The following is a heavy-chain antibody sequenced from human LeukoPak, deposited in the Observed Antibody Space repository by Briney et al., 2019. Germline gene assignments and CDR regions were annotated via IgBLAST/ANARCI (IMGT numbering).Heavy chain of an antibody. CDR1: GGSISSGGYY. D-gene: IGHD1-1*01. Sequence: PSQTLSLTCTVSGGSISSGGYYWSWIRQHPGKGLEWIGYIYYSGSTYYNPSLKSRVTISVDTSKNQFSLKLSSVTAAGTAVYYCARGELLNDSFDYWGQGTLVTVSS. J-gene: IGHJ4*02. V-gene: IGHV4-31*03. CDR2: IYYSGST. CDR3: ARGELLNDSFDY.